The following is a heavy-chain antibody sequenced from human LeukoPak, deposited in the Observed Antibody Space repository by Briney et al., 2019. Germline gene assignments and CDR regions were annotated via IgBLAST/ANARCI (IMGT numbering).Heavy chain of an antibody. Sequence: GGSLRLSCAASGFTVSSNYMSWVRQAPGKGLEWVSVIYNGGSTYYADSVKGRFTISRDNSKNPLYLQMNSLRAEDTAVYYCARGSDYGDHYYFDYWGQGTLVTVSS. V-gene: IGHV3-66*01. D-gene: IGHD4-17*01. CDR1: GFTVSSNY. J-gene: IGHJ4*02. CDR3: ARGSDYGDHYYFDY. CDR2: IYNGGST.